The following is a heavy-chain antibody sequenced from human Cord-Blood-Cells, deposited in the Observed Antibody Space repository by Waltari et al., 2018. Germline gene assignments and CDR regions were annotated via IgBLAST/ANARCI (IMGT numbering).Heavy chain of an antibody. J-gene: IGHJ5*02. CDR3: AREVGLSNWFDP. CDR1: GGSLSSYY. CDR2: IYYSGST. V-gene: IGHV4-59*01. Sequence: QVQLQESGPGLVKPSETLSLTCTVSGGSLSSYYWSWIRQPPGKGLEWIGYIYYSGSTNYNPSLKSRVTISVDTSKNQFSLKLSSVTAADTAVYYCAREVGLSNWFDPWGQGTLVTVSS.